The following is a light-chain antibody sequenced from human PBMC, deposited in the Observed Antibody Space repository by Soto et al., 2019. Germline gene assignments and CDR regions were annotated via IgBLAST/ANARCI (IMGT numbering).Light chain of an antibody. Sequence: EIVLTQSPGTLSLSPGETATLSCRASQSVSSNYLAWYQQRPGQAPRLLIYGASNRATGIPDRFSGSGSGTDFTLTISRLDPEDFAVYHCQQYAGSPWTFGQGTKVDIK. CDR1: QSVSSNY. V-gene: IGKV3-20*01. CDR3: QQYAGSPWT. J-gene: IGKJ1*01. CDR2: GAS.